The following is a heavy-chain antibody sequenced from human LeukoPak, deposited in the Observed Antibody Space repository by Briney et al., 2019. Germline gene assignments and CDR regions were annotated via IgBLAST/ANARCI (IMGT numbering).Heavy chain of an antibody. J-gene: IGHJ4*02. V-gene: IGHV3-7*01. CDR3: ARDLAVGATNLYYFDY. Sequence: GGSLRLSCAASGFTFSSYWMSWVRQAPGKGLEWVANIKQDGSEKYYVDSVKGRFTISRDNAKNSLYLQMNSLRAEDTAVYYCARDLAVGATNLYYFDYWGQGTLVTVSS. CDR1: GFTFSSYW. D-gene: IGHD1-26*01. CDR2: IKQDGSEK.